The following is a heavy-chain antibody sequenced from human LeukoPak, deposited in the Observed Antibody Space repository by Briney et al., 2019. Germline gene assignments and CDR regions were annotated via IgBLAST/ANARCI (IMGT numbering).Heavy chain of an antibody. J-gene: IGHJ4*02. CDR3: ARAQSGFWSGYCFDY. V-gene: IGHV1-3*01. CDR2: INAGNGNT. D-gene: IGHD3-3*01. Sequence: ASVKVSCKASGYTFTNYALHWVRQAPGQRLEWMGWINAGNGNTKYSQKFQGRVTITGDTSASTAYMELSSLRSEDTAVYYCARAQSGFWSGYCFDYWGQGTLVTVSS. CDR1: GYTFTNYA.